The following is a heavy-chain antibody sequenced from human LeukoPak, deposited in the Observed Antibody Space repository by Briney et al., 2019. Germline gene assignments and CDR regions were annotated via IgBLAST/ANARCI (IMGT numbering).Heavy chain of an antibody. V-gene: IGHV3-66*04. CDR3: ARRPVTTDYWYFDL. CDR1: GLTVSSNY. CDR2: IYSGGST. D-gene: IGHD4-17*01. Sequence: GGSLRLSCAASGLTVSSNYMSWVRQAPGKGLEWVSVIYSGGSTNFADPVKGRFTISRDNSKNTLYLQMNSLRAEDTAVYYCARRPVTTDYWYFDLWGRGTLVTVSS. J-gene: IGHJ2*01.